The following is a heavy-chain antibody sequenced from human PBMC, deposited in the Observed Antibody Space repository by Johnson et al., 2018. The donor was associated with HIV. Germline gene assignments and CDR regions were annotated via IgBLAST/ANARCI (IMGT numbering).Heavy chain of an antibody. CDR3: ARDRPHDDNGYYYVPDAFDI. Sequence: VQLMESGGGVVQPGRSLRLSCAASAFTFSSYAIHWVRQAPGKGLEWVAVISYDGSNKYYADSVKGRFTISRDNSKNTLYLQMNSLRVEDTAVYYCARDRPHDDNGYYYVPDAFDIWGQGTMVTVSS. CDR1: AFTFSSYA. V-gene: IGHV3-30*14. CDR2: ISYDGSNK. J-gene: IGHJ3*02. D-gene: IGHD3-22*01.